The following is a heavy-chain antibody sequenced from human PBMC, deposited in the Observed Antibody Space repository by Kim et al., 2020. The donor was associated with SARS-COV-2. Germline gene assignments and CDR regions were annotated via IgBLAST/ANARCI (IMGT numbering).Heavy chain of an antibody. CDR2: ISYDGSNK. D-gene: IGHD3-10*01. Sequence: GGSLRLSCAASGFTFSSYGMHWVRQAPGKGLEWVAVISYDGSNKYYADSVKGRFTISRDNSKNTLYLQMNSLRAEDTAVYYCAKTGITWFGELLLDYWGQGTLVTVSS. CDR1: GFTFSSYG. V-gene: IGHV3-30*18. J-gene: IGHJ4*02. CDR3: AKTGITWFGELLLDY.